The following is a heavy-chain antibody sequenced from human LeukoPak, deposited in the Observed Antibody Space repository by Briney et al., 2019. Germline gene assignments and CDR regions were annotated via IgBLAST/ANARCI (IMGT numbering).Heavy chain of an antibody. Sequence: SETLSLTCAVYGGSFSGYYWSWIRQPPGKGLEWIGEINHSGSTNYNPSLKSRVTMSVDTSKNQFSLKLSSVTAADTAVYYCARDLYYYGSGSYLFDYWGQGTLVTVSS. V-gene: IGHV4-34*01. CDR2: INHSGST. D-gene: IGHD3-10*01. J-gene: IGHJ4*02. CDR3: ARDLYYYGSGSYLFDY. CDR1: GGSFSGYY.